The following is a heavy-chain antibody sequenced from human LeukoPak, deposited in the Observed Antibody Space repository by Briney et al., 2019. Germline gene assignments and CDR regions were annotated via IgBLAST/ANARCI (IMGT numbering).Heavy chain of an antibody. CDR3: ARDARETNFYYSGMDV. J-gene: IGHJ6*02. CDR1: GFTFSSFA. CDR2: ISISSPDT. Sequence: GGSLRLSCAASGFTFSSFAMSWVRQAPGKGLEWVSYISISSPDTKYADSVKGRFTISRDNSRNSLYLQMNSLRVEDTAVYYCARDARETNFYYSGMDVWGQGTTVTVSS. D-gene: IGHD1-7*01. V-gene: IGHV3-48*01.